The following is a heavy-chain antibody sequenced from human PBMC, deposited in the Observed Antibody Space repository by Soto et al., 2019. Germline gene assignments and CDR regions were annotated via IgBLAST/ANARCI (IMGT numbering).Heavy chain of an antibody. J-gene: IGHJ4*02. CDR2: ISSSSSYI. V-gene: IGHV3-21*01. D-gene: IGHD3-16*02. CDR1: GFTFSSYS. CDR3: AREEGGYPRHDY. Sequence: ESGGGLVKPGGSLRLSCAASGFTFSSYSMNWVRQAPGKGLEWVSSISSSSSYIYYADSVKGRFTISRDNAKNSLYLQMNSLRAEDTAVYYCAREEGGYPRHDYWGQGTLVTVSS.